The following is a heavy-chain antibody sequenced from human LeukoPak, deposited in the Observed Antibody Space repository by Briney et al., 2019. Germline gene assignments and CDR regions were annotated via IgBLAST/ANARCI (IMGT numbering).Heavy chain of an antibody. D-gene: IGHD3-10*01. CDR2: IYYSGST. CDR3: ARGIWFGDLPFDP. Sequence: SETLSLTCTVSGGSISSYYWSWIRQPPGKGLEWIGYIYYSGSTNYNPSLKSRVTISVDTSKNQFSLKLSSVTAADTAVYYCARGIWFGDLPFDPWGQGTLVTVSS. CDR1: GGSISSYY. J-gene: IGHJ5*02. V-gene: IGHV4-59*12.